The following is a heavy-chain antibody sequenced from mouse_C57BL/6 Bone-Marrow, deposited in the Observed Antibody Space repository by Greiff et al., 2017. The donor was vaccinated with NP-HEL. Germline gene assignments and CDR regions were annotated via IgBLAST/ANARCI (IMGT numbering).Heavy chain of an antibody. D-gene: IGHD2-3*01. CDR2: IYPRSGNT. CDR3: ARSGDGFLYWYFDV. Sequence: VQLQQSGAELARPGASVKLSCKASGYTFTSYGISWVKQRPGQGLEWIGEIYPRSGNTYYNEKFKGKATLTADKSSSTAYMELRSLTSEDSAVYFCARSGDGFLYWYFDVWGTGTTVTVSS. J-gene: IGHJ1*03. CDR1: GYTFTSYG. V-gene: IGHV1-81*01.